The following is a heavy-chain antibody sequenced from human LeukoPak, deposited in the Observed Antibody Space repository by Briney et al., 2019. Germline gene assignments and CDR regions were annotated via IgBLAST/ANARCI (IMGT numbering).Heavy chain of an antibody. CDR2: ITGNGVTT. J-gene: IGHJ4*02. CDR3: AKERRRVDTSMIRSYYFDS. CDR1: GFPFSSSA. V-gene: IGHV3-23*01. D-gene: IGHD3-16*01. Sequence: GGSLRLSCAASGFPFSSSAMSWVRHTPGNGLEWVSSITGNGVTTYYADSVKGRFTISRDNSKNILFPQMNSLGAEDSASYFCAKERRRVDTSMIRSYYFDSWGQGTPVTVSS.